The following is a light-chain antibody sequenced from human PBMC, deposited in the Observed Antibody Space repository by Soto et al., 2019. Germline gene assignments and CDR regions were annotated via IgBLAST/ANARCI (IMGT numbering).Light chain of an antibody. V-gene: IGLV1-44*01. CDR3: AAWDDSLNGYV. Sequence: QSVLTQPPSASGTPGQRVSISCSGSSSNIGSHTIAWYQHFPGKAPKVLIYTNNQRPSGVPDRFSGSKSGTSASLAISGLQSDEEADYFCAAWDDSLNGYVFGTGTRSPS. J-gene: IGLJ1*01. CDR1: SSNIGSHT. CDR2: TNN.